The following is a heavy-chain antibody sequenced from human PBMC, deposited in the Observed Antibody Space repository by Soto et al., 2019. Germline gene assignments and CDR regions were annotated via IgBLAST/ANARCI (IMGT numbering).Heavy chain of an antibody. CDR2: ISGSGVST. Sequence: PGGSLRLSCAASGFTFSIYAMTWVRQAPGKGLEWVSGISGSGVSTYYADSVKGRFTISRDNSKSTLYLQMNSLRAEGTALYYCAKGSPDYYDSSGYYHSWGQGTLVTVSS. CDR3: AKGSPDYYDSSGYYHS. V-gene: IGHV3-23*01. J-gene: IGHJ4*02. CDR1: GFTFSIYA. D-gene: IGHD3-22*01.